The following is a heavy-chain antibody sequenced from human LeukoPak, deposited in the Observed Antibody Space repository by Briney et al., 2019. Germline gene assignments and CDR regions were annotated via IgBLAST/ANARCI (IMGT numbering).Heavy chain of an antibody. CDR3: TTDAYYYGSGSTGPPDY. Sequence: GGSLRLSCAASGFTFSNAWMSWVRQAPGKGLEWVGRIKSKTDGGTTDCAAPVKGRFTISRDDSKNTLYLQMNSLKTEDTAVYYCTTDAYYYGSGSTGPPDYWGQGTLVTVSS. CDR2: IKSKTDGGTT. V-gene: IGHV3-15*01. CDR1: GFTFSNAW. J-gene: IGHJ4*02. D-gene: IGHD3-10*01.